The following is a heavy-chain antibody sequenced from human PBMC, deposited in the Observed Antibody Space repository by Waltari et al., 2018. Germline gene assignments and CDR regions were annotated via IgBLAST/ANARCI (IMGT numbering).Heavy chain of an antibody. CDR2: IKQDGSEK. J-gene: IGHJ5*02. CDR1: GFTFSIYC. D-gene: IGHD6-13*01. Sequence: EVQLVESGGGLVPPGGSLRLSCAASGFTFSIYCMSWVRQSPGKELEWVANIKQDGSEKYYVDSVKGRCTISRDNAKNSLYLQMNSLRAEDTAVYYCARDYRAAASSNWFDPWGQGTLVTVSS. V-gene: IGHV3-7*01. CDR3: ARDYRAAASSNWFDP.